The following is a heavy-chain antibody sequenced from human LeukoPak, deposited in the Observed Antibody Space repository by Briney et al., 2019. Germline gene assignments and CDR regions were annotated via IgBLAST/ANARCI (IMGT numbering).Heavy chain of an antibody. Sequence: SETLSLTCTISGGSLSSNYWSWIRQPAGKGLEWIGRIHASGTTNYDPSLKRRLTMSVDTSKNQFSLKLKSVTAADTAVYYCARDARQELLAGGFDFWGQGALVRLL. CDR1: GGSLSSNY. V-gene: IGHV4-4*07. D-gene: IGHD3-10*01. CDR3: ARDARQELLAGGFDF. CDR2: IHASGTT. J-gene: IGHJ4*02.